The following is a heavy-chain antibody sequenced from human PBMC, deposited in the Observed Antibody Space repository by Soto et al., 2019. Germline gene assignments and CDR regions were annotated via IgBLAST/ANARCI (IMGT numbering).Heavy chain of an antibody. CDR1: GGSISSSSYY. CDR2: IYYSGST. J-gene: IGHJ4*02. D-gene: IGHD3-3*01. CDR3: ARHLKRVDYRDY. Sequence: QLQLQESGPGLVKPSETLSLTCTVSGGSISSSSYYWGWIRQPPGKGLEWIGSIYYSGSTYYNPSPKSRVTISVDTSKNQFSLKLSSVTAADTAVYYCARHLKRVDYRDYWGQGTLVTVSS. V-gene: IGHV4-39*01.